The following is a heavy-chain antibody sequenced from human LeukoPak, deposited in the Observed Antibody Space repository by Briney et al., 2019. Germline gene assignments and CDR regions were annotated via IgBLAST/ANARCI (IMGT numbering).Heavy chain of an antibody. CDR3: ATPSNYGDYVSVPGYYYYYGMDV. J-gene: IGHJ6*02. CDR1: GYTLTELS. V-gene: IGHV1-24*01. Sequence: ASVKVSCKVSGYTLTELSTHWVRQAPGKGLEWMGGFDPEDGETIYAQKFQGRVTMTEDTSTDTAYMELSSLRSEDTAVYYCATPSNYGDYVSVPGYYYYYGMDVWGQGTTVTVSS. CDR2: FDPEDGET. D-gene: IGHD4-17*01.